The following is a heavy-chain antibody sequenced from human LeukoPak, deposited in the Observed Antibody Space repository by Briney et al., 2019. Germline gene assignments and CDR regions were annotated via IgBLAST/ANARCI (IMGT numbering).Heavy chain of an antibody. CDR1: GGSISSYY. J-gene: IGHJ6*03. V-gene: IGHV4-4*07. CDR3: ARGRTPHGRYYYYYYMDV. D-gene: IGHD4-23*01. Sequence: SETLSLTCTVSGGSISSYYWSWIRQPAGKGLEWIGRIYTSGSTNYNPSLKSRVTISVDKSKNQFSLKLSSVTAADTAVYYCARGRTPHGRYYYYYYMDVWGKGTTVTVSS. CDR2: IYTSGST.